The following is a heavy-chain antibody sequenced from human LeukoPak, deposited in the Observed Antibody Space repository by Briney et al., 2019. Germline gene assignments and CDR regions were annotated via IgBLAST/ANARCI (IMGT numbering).Heavy chain of an antibody. V-gene: IGHV5-51*01. CDR3: ARLGTSATYFDF. D-gene: IGHD2-15*01. J-gene: IGHJ4*02. CDR2: IYPGDSDT. Sequence: GESLKISCNGSGYXFIRNWICWVRQMPGKGLEWMAIIYPGDSDTRYSPSFQGQVTISADKSISTAYLQWSSLTASDTAMYYCARLGTSATYFDFWGQGALVTVSS. CDR1: GYXFIRNW.